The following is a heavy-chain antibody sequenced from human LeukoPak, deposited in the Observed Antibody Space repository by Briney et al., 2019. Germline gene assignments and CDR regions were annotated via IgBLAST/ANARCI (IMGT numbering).Heavy chain of an antibody. D-gene: IGHD6-19*01. CDR1: SGSFSGYY. Sequence: SQTLSPTCAVYSGSFSGYYWSWIRQPPGKGLEWSGEINHSGSTNYNPSLKSRVTISVDTSKKQFSLKLRSVTAADTAVYYCARVSIAVAGWFDPWGQGTLVTVSS. CDR3: ARVSIAVAGWFDP. J-gene: IGHJ5*02. V-gene: IGHV4-34*01. CDR2: INHSGST.